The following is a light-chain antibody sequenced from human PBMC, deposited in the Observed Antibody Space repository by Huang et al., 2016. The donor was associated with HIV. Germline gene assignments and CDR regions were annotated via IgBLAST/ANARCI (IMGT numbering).Light chain of an antibody. CDR3: MQALQTPRT. J-gene: IGKJ5*01. Sequence: DIVVTQSPLSLPVTPGEPASISCRSSQSLLHSNGYNYLDWYLQKPGQSPQLLIYLGSNRASGVPDRFSGSGSVTDFTLKISRVEAEDVGVYYCMQALQTPRTFGQGTRLEIK. CDR1: QSLLHSNGYNY. CDR2: LGS. V-gene: IGKV2-28*01.